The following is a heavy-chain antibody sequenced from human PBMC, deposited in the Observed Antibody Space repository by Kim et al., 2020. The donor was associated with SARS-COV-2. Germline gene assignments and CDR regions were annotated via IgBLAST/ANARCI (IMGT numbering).Heavy chain of an antibody. CDR3: ARVRYCSSTSCLKNWFDP. D-gene: IGHD2-2*01. J-gene: IGHJ5*02. Sequence: SETLSLTCTVSGGSISSYYWSWIRQPPGKGLEWIGYIYYSGSTNYNPSLKSRVTISVDTSKNQFSLKLSSVTAADTAVYYCARVRYCSSTSCLKNWFDP. CDR2: IYYSGST. V-gene: IGHV4-59*13. CDR1: GGSISSYY.